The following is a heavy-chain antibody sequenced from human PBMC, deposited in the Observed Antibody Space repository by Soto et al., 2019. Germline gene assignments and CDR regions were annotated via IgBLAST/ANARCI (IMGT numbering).Heavy chain of an antibody. CDR1: GFTFSSYA. D-gene: IGHD6-13*01. CDR2: ISYDASNK. J-gene: IGHJ4*02. Sequence: QVQLVESGGGVVQPGRSLRLSCAASGFTFSSYAMHWVRQAPGKGLEWVAAISYDASNKYYADCVKGRFTVSRDHSQNTLYLQLNSLRAEDTAVYYCAKDKSGSWTFDYWGQGTLVTVSS. CDR3: AKDKSGSWTFDY. V-gene: IGHV3-30*18.